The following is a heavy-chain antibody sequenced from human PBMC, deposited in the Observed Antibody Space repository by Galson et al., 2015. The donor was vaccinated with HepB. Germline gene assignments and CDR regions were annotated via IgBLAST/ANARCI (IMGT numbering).Heavy chain of an antibody. J-gene: IGHJ1*01. CDR1: GSTFTSYG. CDR3: ARGSPTNGDYVGSEYFQH. D-gene: IGHD4-17*01. V-gene: IGHV1-18*01. CDR2: ISAYNGNT. Sequence: SVKVSCKASGSTFTSYGISWVRQAPGRGLEWMGWISAYNGNTNYAQKLQGRVTMTTDTSTSTAYMELRSLRSDDTAVYYCARGSPTNGDYVGSEYFQHWGQGTLVTVSS.